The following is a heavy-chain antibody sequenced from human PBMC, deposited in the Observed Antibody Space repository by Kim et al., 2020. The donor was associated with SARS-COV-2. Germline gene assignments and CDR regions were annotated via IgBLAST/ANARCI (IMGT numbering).Heavy chain of an antibody. CDR2: INPSGGST. V-gene: IGHV1-46*01. D-gene: IGHD2-21*02. Sequence: ASVKVSCKASGYSFTSYYMHWVRQAPGQGLEWMGIINPSGGSTSYAQKFQGRVTMTRDTSTTTVYMELSSLRSEDTAVYYCALAPGGGNSAYYFDYWGQGTLVTLSS. CDR1: GYSFTSYY. CDR3: ALAPGGGNSAYYFDY. J-gene: IGHJ4*02.